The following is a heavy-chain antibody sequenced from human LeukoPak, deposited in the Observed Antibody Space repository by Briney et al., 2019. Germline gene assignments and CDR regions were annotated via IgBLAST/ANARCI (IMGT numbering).Heavy chain of an antibody. CDR1: GYTFNYFA. J-gene: IGHJ5*02. V-gene: IGHV1-3*01. CDR2: INVDNDDT. D-gene: IGHD3-10*01. Sequence: ASVKVSCKASGYTFNYFAMHWVRQAPGQRPEWMGCINVDNDDTRYSQKFQGRVTIASDTSASTVYMELSSLRFEDTAVYYCARDGSGSQGVNWFDPWGPGTQVTVSS. CDR3: ARDGSGSQGVNWFDP.